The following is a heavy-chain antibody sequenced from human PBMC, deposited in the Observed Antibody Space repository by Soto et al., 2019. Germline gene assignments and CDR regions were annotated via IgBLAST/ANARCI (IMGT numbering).Heavy chain of an antibody. CDR3: AKRRAGPAIDVDH. V-gene: IGHV3-23*01. J-gene: IGHJ4*02. CDR1: GFTFRAFA. CDR2: ISGDKGDHT. D-gene: IGHD2-2*01. Sequence: EVQLLESGGGLVQPGGSLRLSCSVSGFTFRAFAMTWVRQAPGKGLEWVSKISGDKGDHTYYADSVKGRFTISRDNFKGPVVLQMNSRRAEATAVYYCAKRRAGPAIDVDHWGQGTLVIVSS.